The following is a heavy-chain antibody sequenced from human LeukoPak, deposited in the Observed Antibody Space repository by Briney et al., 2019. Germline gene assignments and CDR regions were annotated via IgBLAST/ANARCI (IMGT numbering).Heavy chain of an antibody. CDR1: GSTFSSYA. Sequence: VASVKVSCKASGSTFSSYAISWVRQAPGQGLEWMGGVIPIFGTANYAQKFQGRVTITADESTSTAYMELSSLRSEDTAVYYCARAGAGSGSYYNVFFDYWGQGTLVTVSS. CDR2: VIPIFGTA. CDR3: ARAGAGSGSYYNVFFDY. V-gene: IGHV1-69*13. J-gene: IGHJ4*02. D-gene: IGHD3-10*01.